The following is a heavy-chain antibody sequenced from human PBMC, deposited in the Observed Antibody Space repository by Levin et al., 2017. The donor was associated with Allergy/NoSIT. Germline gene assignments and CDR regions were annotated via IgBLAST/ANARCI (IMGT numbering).Heavy chain of an antibody. D-gene: IGHD5-18*01. J-gene: IGHJ4*02. Sequence: LSLTCAASGFTFSSYGMHWVRQAPGKGLEWVAVISYDGSNKYYADSVKGRFTISRDNSKNTLYLQMNSLRAEDTAVYYCAKDGSGYPDYWGQGTLVTVSS. CDR2: ISYDGSNK. V-gene: IGHV3-30*18. CDR3: AKDGSGYPDY. CDR1: GFTFSSYG.